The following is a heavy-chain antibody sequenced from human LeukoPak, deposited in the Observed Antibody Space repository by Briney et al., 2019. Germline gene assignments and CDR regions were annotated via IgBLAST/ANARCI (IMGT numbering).Heavy chain of an antibody. CDR2: VHYSGST. CDR1: GVSISSYY. D-gene: IGHD3-22*01. Sequence: SETLSLTFTVSGVSISSYYWSWIRQPPGKGLEWIGYVHYSGSTNYNPSLKSRVTMSIDTSKNQFSLNLSSVTAADTAVFYCARQHMDDSSAYWSRYFDLWGRGTLVTVSS. V-gene: IGHV4-59*08. J-gene: IGHJ2*01. CDR3: ARQHMDDSSAYWSRYFDL.